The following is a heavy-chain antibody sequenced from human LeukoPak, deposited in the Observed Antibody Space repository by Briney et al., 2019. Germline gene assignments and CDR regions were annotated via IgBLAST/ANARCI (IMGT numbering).Heavy chain of an antibody. V-gene: IGHV1-8*01. CDR2: MNPNSGNT. J-gene: IGHJ4*02. CDR3: AREGCTNGVCYIDY. D-gene: IGHD2-8*01. Sequence: ASVKVSCMASGYTFTSYDINWVRQATGQGLEWMGWMNPNSGNTGYAQKFQGRVTMTRNTSISTAYMELSSLRSEDMAVYYCAREGCTNGVCYIDYWGQGTLVTVSS. CDR1: GYTFTSYD.